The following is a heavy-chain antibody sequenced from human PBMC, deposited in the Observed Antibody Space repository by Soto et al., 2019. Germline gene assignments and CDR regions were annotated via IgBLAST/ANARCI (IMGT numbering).Heavy chain of an antibody. CDR1: GFKFGAYG. CDR3: AKGGRQWLVTSDFNY. Sequence: GGSLRLRWAASGFKFGAYGSRWVSQEPGKGLEWVAVVSHDGRNTHYADSVKGRFTISRDSSKNTVSLEMTSLRAEDTAVYYCAKGGRQWLVTSDFNYWGQGALVTVS. CDR2: VSHDGRNT. D-gene: IGHD6-19*01. J-gene: IGHJ4*02. V-gene: IGHV3-30*18.